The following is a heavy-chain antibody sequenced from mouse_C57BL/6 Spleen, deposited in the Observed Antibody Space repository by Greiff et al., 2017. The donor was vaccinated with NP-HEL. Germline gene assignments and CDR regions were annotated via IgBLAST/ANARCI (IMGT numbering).Heavy chain of an antibody. J-gene: IGHJ1*03. CDR2: INPSSGYT. V-gene: IGHV1-7*01. Sequence: VQLQQSGAELAKPGASVQLSRKASGYTFTSYWMHWVKQRPGQGLEWIGYINPSSGYTKYNQKFKDKATLTADKSSSTAYMQLSSLTYEDSAVYYCARSIYYGSRYFDVWGTGTTVTVSS. CDR1: GYTFTSYW. CDR3: ARSIYYGSRYFDV. D-gene: IGHD1-1*01.